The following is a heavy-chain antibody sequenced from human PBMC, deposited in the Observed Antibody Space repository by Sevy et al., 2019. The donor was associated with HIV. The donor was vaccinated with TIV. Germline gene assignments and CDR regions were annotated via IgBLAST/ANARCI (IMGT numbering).Heavy chain of an antibody. Sequence: SETLSLTCTVSGGSISSGGYYWSWIRQHPGKGLEWIGYIYYSGSTYYNPSLKSQVTISVDTSKNQFSLKLSSVTAADTAVYYCARGSYYYDSSWGYYMDVWGKGTTVTVSS. CDR2: IYYSGST. CDR1: GGSISSGGYY. J-gene: IGHJ6*03. D-gene: IGHD3-22*01. CDR3: ARGSYYYDSSWGYYMDV. V-gene: IGHV4-31*01.